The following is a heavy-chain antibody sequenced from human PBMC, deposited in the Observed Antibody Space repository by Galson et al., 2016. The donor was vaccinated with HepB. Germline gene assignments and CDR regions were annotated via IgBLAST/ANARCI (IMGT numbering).Heavy chain of an antibody. CDR3: AATQQLSGAFDI. CDR1: GFTFRSSA. Sequence: SVKVSCKASGFTFRSSAIQWVRQARGQRLEWIGWMVVGNGHTNFAQKFQERVTITRDMSTTTAFMEVIGLRSEDTAVYYSAATQQLSGAFDIWGQGTMVTVSS. V-gene: IGHV1-58*02. D-gene: IGHD1-1*01. J-gene: IGHJ3*02. CDR2: MVVGNGHT.